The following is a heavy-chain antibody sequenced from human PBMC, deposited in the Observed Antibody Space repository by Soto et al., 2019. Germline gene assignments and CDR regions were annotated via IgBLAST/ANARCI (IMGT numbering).Heavy chain of an antibody. CDR1: GGSINSGGYS. CDR3: ARDRYYDGSGHEGAFDI. V-gene: IGHV4-30-2*05. Sequence: SETLSLTCTVSGGSINSGGYSWTWIRQPPGKGLEWIGYIYHTGTTYYNPSLKSRVTISVDTSKNQFSLKLSSVTAADTAVYYCARDRYYDGSGHEGAFDIWGQGTMVTVSS. D-gene: IGHD3-22*01. CDR2: IYHTGTT. J-gene: IGHJ3*02.